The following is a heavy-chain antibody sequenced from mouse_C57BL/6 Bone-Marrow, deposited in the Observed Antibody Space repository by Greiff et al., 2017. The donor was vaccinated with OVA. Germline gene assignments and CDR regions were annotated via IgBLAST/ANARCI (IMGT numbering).Heavy chain of an antibody. CDR1: GYTFTDYE. Sequence: VQLQQSGAELVRPGASVTLSCKASGYTFTDYEMHWVKQTPVHGLEWIGAIDPATGGPAYNQKFKGKALLTADKASSTAYMELRSLTSEDSAVYYCTRGYSNYYAMDYWGQGTSVTVSA. CDR3: TRGYSNYYAMDY. J-gene: IGHJ4*01. V-gene: IGHV1-15*01. D-gene: IGHD2-5*01. CDR2: IDPATGGP.